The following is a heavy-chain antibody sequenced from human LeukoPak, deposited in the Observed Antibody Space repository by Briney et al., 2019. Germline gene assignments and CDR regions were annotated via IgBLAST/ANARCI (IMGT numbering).Heavy chain of an antibody. V-gene: IGHV3-23*01. CDR2: ISAGGSNT. CDR3: AENPPFSSGWSDY. CDR1: GFTFTDYA. J-gene: IGHJ4*02. D-gene: IGHD6-19*01. Sequence: GGSLRLSCAASGFTFTDYAMTWVRQAPGRGLEWVSAISAGGSNTYYADSVKGRFTISRDNSKNILSLQMNSLRAEDTAIYYCAENPPFSSGWSDYWGQGTLVTVSS.